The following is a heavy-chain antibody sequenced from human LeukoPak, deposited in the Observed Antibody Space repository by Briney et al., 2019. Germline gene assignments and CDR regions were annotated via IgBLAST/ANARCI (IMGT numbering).Heavy chain of an antibody. CDR1: GGTFSSYA. J-gene: IGHJ4*02. V-gene: IGHV1-69*04. D-gene: IGHD3-22*01. CDR3: ARGHDSSGYHHS. CDR2: IIPILGIA. Sequence: GASVTVSFKASGGTFSSYAISWVRQAPGQGLAWMGRIIPILGIANYAQKFQGRVTITADKSTSTAYMELSSLRSEDTAVYYCARGHDSSGYHHSWGQGTLVTVSS.